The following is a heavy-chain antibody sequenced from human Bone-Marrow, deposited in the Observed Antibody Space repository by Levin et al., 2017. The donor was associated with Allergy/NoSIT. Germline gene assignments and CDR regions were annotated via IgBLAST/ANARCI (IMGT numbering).Heavy chain of an antibody. CDR1: GFVFSTFA. CDR2: ISGSGSTT. Sequence: PGESLKISCAASGFVFSTFAMSWVRQAPGKGLEWVSAISGSGSTTYYADSVKGRFTISRDNSKNTLYLQINSLRAEDTAVYYCARGIIGDVRVAHKEAFDIWGQGTMVSVSS. D-gene: IGHD2-8*02. J-gene: IGHJ3*02. CDR3: ARGIIGDVRVAHKEAFDI. V-gene: IGHV3-23*01.